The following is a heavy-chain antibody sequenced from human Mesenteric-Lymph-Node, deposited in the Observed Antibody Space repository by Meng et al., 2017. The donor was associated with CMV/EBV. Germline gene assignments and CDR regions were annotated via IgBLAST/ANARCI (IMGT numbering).Heavy chain of an antibody. D-gene: IGHD3-10*01. CDR3: ARAKLLSDGAQVFDY. J-gene: IGHJ4*02. CDR1: GYTFTSYY. Sequence: SGYTFTSYYMQWVRQAPGQGLEWMGIINPSGGSTSYAQKFQGRVTMTRDTSTSTVYMDLSSLRSEDSAFYYCARAKLLSDGAQVFDYWGQGTLVTVSS. CDR2: INPSGGST. V-gene: IGHV1-46*01.